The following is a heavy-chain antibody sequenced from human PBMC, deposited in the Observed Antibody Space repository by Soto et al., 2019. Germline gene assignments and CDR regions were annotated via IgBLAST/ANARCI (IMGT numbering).Heavy chain of an antibody. CDR2: ISAYNGNT. CDR3: ASGQGTSGSYDTIDS. CDR1: GYSSTTYG. Sequence: ASVKVSCKASGYSSTTYGISWVRQAPGQGLEWMGWISAYNGNTIAAQSVQDRVTLTTDTSTGTSHMELRSLRSDDTAVYYCASGQGTSGSYDTIDSWGQGPLVTVSS. D-gene: IGHD1-26*01. V-gene: IGHV1-18*01. J-gene: IGHJ4*02.